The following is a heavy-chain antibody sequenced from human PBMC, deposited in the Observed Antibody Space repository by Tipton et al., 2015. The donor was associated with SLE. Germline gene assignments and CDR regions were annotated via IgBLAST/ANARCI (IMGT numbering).Heavy chain of an antibody. CDR3: AKGLPTTVIDY. D-gene: IGHD4-17*01. CDR2: ISYDGSNK. V-gene: IGHV3-30*04. CDR1: GFTFSNYA. Sequence: SLRLSCAGSGFTFSNYAMHWVRQAPGKGLEWVAVISYDGSNKYYADSVKGRFTISRDNSKNTLFLQMNSQRAEDTAVYYCAKGLPTTVIDYWGQGTLVTVSS. J-gene: IGHJ4*02.